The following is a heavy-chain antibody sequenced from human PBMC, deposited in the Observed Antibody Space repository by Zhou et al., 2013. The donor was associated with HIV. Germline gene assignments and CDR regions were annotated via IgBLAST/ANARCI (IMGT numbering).Heavy chain of an antibody. J-gene: IGHJ5*02. V-gene: IGHV4-4*09. D-gene: IGHD3-22*01. CDR1: GGSISSYY. CDR2: IYTSGST. Sequence: QVQLQESGPGLVKPSEPLSLTCTVSGGSISSYYWSWIRQPPGKGLEWIGYIYTSGSTNYNPSLKSRVTISVDTSKNQFSLKLSSVTAADTAVYYCARVYYDSTGFDPWGQGTLVTVSS. CDR3: ARVYYDSTGFDP.